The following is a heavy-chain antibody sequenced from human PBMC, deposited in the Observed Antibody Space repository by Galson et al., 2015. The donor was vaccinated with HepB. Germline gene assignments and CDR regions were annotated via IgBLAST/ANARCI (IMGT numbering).Heavy chain of an antibody. CDR2: IKQDESEK. CDR3: ARDSGTALIYYYGMDV. Sequence: SLRLSCAASGFTFSSYWMSWVRQAPGKGLEWVANIKQDESEKYYVDSVKGRFTISRDNAKNSLYLQMNSLRAEDTAVYYCARDSGTALIYYYGMDVWGQGTTVTVSS. D-gene: IGHD1-1*01. CDR1: GFTFSSYW. V-gene: IGHV3-7*03. J-gene: IGHJ6*02.